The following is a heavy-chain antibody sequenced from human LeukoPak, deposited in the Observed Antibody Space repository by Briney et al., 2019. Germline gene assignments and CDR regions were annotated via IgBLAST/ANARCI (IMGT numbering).Heavy chain of an antibody. CDR3: ASSTVTRTDYFDY. CDR2: ISGSGGST. V-gene: IGHV3-23*01. D-gene: IGHD4-17*01. CDR1: GFTFSSYA. Sequence: PGRSLRLSCAASGFTFSSYAMSLVRQAPGKGLEWVSAISGSGGSTYHADSVKGRFTISRDNSKNTLYLQMNSLRAEDTAVYYCASSTVTRTDYFDYWGQGTLVTVSS. J-gene: IGHJ4*02.